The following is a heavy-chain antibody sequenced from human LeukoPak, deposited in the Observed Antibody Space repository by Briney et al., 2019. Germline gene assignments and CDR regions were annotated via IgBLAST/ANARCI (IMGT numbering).Heavy chain of an antibody. J-gene: IGHJ2*01. V-gene: IGHV4-59*01. CDR2: ISFIGET. CDR1: GDSISLYY. Sequence: SEALSLTCTVSGDSISLYYWSWIRQSPGKGLEWIGYISFIGETNYNPSLKSRVTISQDTSKNQLSLRLSSVTAADTAVYYCARKGVDQLLYGSYWYFDLWGRGTLVTVSS. CDR3: ARKGVDQLLYGSYWYFDL. D-gene: IGHD2-2*02.